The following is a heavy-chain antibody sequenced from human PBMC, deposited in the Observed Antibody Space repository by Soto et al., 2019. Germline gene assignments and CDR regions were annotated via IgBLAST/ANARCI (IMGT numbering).Heavy chain of an antibody. CDR1: GGTFSTYI. CDR2: IIPIPDIT. Sequence: QVQLVQSGAEVRKPGTSVKVSCKAPGGTFSTYIISWVRQAPGQGLEWMGRIIPIPDITNYAQKFQGRVTVTADSSTSIAYRELTSLKSEDTAVYYCARDRITTRGDAFDLWGQGTMVTVSS. CDR3: ARDRITTRGDAFDL. D-gene: IGHD3-3*01. V-gene: IGHV1-69*08. J-gene: IGHJ3*01.